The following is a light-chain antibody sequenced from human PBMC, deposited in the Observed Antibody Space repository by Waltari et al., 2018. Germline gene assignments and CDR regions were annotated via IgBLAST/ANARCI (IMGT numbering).Light chain of an antibody. J-gene: IGKJ1*01. Sequence: DIVMTQSPDSLAVPLGERATINCKSSQRVLYSSNNNNYLAWYQQIPGQPPKLLIYWASTRESGVPDRFNGSGSGTDFTLTISSLQAEDVAVYYCQQYYSPPWTFGQGTKVEIK. CDR2: WAS. V-gene: IGKV4-1*01. CDR3: QQYYSPPWT. CDR1: QRVLYSSNNNNY.